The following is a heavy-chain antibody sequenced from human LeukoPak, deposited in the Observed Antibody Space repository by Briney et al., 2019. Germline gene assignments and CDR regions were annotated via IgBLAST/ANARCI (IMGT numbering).Heavy chain of an antibody. V-gene: IGHV3-33*01. CDR2: IWYDGSNK. Sequence: GGSLRLSCAASGFTFSSYGMHWVRRAPGKGLEWVAVIWYDGSNKYYADSVKGRFTISRDNSKNTLYLQMNSLRAEDTAAYYCARGLRAYYYDSSGRAVFDYWGQGTLVTVSS. CDR1: GFTFSSYG. CDR3: ARGLRAYYYDSSGRAVFDY. D-gene: IGHD3-22*01. J-gene: IGHJ4*02.